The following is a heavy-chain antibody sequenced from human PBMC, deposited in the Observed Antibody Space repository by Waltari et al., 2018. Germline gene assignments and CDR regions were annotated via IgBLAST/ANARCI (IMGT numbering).Heavy chain of an antibody. V-gene: IGHV3-21*06. CDR1: GFRFNAYT. CDR3: ASHPEDFYYYMDV. J-gene: IGHJ6*03. CDR2: IGSSSTYT. Sequence: EVQLVESGGGLVKPGVSLRLSCAASGFRFNAYTMNWVRQTPGKGLEWVSSIGSSSTYTYYADSVKGRFTISRDNAANSLYLEMNALRPDDTGVYYCASHPEDFYYYMDVWGKGTTVTVSS.